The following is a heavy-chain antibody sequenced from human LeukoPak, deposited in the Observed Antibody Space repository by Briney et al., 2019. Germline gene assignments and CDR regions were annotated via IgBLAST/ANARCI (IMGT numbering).Heavy chain of an antibody. CDR2: ISSSGSTI. V-gene: IGHV3-48*03. CDR1: GFTFSSYE. Sequence: PGGSLRISCAASGFTFSSYEMNWVRQAPGKGLEWVSYISSSGSTIYYADSVKGRFTISRDNAKNSLYLQMNSLGAEDTAVYYCAELGITMIGGVWGKGTTVTISS. D-gene: IGHD3-10*02. J-gene: IGHJ6*04. CDR3: AELGITMIGGV.